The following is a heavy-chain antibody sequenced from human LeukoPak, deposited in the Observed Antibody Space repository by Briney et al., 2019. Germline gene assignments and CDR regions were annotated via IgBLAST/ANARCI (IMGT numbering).Heavy chain of an antibody. J-gene: IGHJ5*02. CDR1: GGSFSGYY. V-gene: IGHV4-34*01. CDR2: INHSGST. Sequence: TAETLSLTCAVYGGSFSGYYWSWIRQPPGKGLEWIGEINHSGSTNYNPALKSRVTIAVEKAKKQFSLKLSSVTAADTAVYYCASSSWSPDWFDPWGQGTLVTVSS. D-gene: IGHD6-13*01. CDR3: ASSSWSPDWFDP.